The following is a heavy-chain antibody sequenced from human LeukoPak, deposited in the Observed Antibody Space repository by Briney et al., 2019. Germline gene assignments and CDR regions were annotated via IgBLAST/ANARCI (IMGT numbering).Heavy chain of an antibody. D-gene: IGHD1-26*01. CDR1: GYIFTGYY. CDR2: INPNSGAT. J-gene: IGHJ3*02. V-gene: IGHV1-2*02. Sequence: ASVKVSCKASGYIFTGYYMHWVRQAPGQGLEWMGSINPNSGATDCAQKFQGGVTMTRDTSISTSHMELSSLRFDDTAVYYCARDLSGNSFDIWGLGTMVTVSS. CDR3: ARDLSGNSFDI.